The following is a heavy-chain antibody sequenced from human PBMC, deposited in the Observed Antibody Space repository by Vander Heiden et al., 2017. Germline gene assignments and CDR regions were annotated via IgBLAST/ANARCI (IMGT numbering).Heavy chain of an antibody. Sequence: EVQLVASGGGLVKPGGSLRLSCAASGSTFSNYWMTWVRQAPGKGLEWLASLKKDGTEKYYIDSVKGRFTISRDNAKNSLYLQMNSLRAEDTAVYYCARDESRNYYDYWGQGTLVTVSS. J-gene: IGHJ4*02. CDR2: LKKDGTEK. V-gene: IGHV3-7*01. CDR3: ARDESRNYYDY. D-gene: IGHD3-10*01. CDR1: GSTFSNYW.